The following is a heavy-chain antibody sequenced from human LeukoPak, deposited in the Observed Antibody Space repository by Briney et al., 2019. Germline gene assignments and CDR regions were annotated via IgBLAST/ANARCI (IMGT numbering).Heavy chain of an antibody. CDR3: AGATYYYDSSGYYDAFDI. D-gene: IGHD3-22*01. Sequence: GASVKVSCKASGYTFTSYGISWVRQAPGQGLEWMGWISAYNGNTNYAQKLQGRVTMTTDTSTSTAYMELRSLRSDDTAVYYCAGATYYYDSSGYYDAFDIWGQGTMVTVSS. CDR2: ISAYNGNT. CDR1: GYTFTSYG. J-gene: IGHJ3*02. V-gene: IGHV1-18*01.